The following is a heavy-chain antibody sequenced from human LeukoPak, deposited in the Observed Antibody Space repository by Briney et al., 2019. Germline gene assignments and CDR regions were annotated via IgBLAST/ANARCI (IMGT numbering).Heavy chain of an antibody. D-gene: IGHD6-6*01. J-gene: IGHJ1*01. CDR3: ARDRFIPSSSGRGYFQH. CDR1: GGTFSSYA. Sequence: GASVKVSCKASGGTFSSYAISWVRQAPGQGLEWMGWINPNSGGTNYAQKFQGRVTMTRDTSISTAYMELSRLRSDDTAVYYCARDRFIPSSSGRGYFQHWGQGTLVTVSS. V-gene: IGHV1-2*02. CDR2: INPNSGGT.